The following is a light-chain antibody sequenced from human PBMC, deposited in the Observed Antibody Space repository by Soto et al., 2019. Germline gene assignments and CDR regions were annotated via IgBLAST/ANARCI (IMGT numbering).Light chain of an antibody. CDR2: RNN. J-gene: IGLJ2*01. CDR1: SSNIGSNY. Sequence: QSVLTQPPSASGTPGQRVTICCSGSSSNIGSNYVYWYQQLPGTAPKLLIYRNNQRPSGVPDRFSGSKSGTSASLAISGLRSEDEADYYCAAWDDSLRGPVFGGGTKLTVL. V-gene: IGLV1-47*01. CDR3: AAWDDSLRGPV.